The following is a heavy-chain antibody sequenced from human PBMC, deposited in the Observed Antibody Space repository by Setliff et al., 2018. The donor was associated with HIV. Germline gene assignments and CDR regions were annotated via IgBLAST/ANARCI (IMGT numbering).Heavy chain of an antibody. J-gene: IGHJ4*02. CDR1: GFSFTQTW. D-gene: IGHD1-1*01. CDR2: IRIASGPA. CDR3: AAEYWNPKY. V-gene: IGHV3-15*01. Sequence: HGGSLRLSCVASGFSFTQTWMSWVRQAPGKGLEWLGRIRIASGPAEYAAPVKGRFIISRDDSKNTVYLVMNSLKTEDTGVYYCAAEYWNPKYWGQGTLVTVSS.